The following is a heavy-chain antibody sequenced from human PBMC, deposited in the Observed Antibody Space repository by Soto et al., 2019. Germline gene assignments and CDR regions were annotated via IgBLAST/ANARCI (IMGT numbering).Heavy chain of an antibody. V-gene: IGHV3-74*03. CDR3: ARDLDYGGNPRGY. Sequence: GGSLRLSCAASGFTFSRYWMHWVRQPPGKGLVWVSRLNTDGSSTTYADSVKGRFTISRDNAKNTLYLQMNSLRAEDTGVYYCARDLDYGGNPRGYWGQGTLVTVSS. CDR1: GFTFSRYW. CDR2: LNTDGSST. D-gene: IGHD4-17*01. J-gene: IGHJ4*02.